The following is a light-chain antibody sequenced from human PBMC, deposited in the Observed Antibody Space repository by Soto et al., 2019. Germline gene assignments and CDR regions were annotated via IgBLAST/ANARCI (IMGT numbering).Light chain of an antibody. V-gene: IGKV4-1*01. CDR1: QSVLYSSNNKNY. CDR2: WAS. Sequence: DIVMTQSPDSLAVSLGERATINCKSSQSVLYSSNNKNYLAWYQQKPGQPPKLLIYWASTRESGVPDRFSGSGSVTYFTLTISSLQAEDVAVYYCQQYYDAPQIFGQGTKVEIK. CDR3: QQYYDAPQI. J-gene: IGKJ1*01.